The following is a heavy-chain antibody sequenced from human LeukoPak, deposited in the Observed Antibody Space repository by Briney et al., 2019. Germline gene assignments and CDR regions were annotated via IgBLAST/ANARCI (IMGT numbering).Heavy chain of an antibody. Sequence: GGSLRLSCAASGFTFSSYSMNWVRQAPGKGLEWVSSISSSSSYIYYADSVKGRFTISRDNAKNSLYLQMNSLRAEDTAVYYCARDNCRSTSCRSPFYYYYYGMDVWGQGTTVTVSS. CDR2: ISSSSSYI. CDR3: ARDNCRSTSCRSPFYYYYYGMDV. V-gene: IGHV3-21*01. J-gene: IGHJ6*02. CDR1: GFTFSSYS. D-gene: IGHD2-2*01.